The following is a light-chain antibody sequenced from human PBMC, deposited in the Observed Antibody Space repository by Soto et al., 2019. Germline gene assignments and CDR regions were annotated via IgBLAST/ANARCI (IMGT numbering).Light chain of an antibody. J-gene: IGLJ7*01. CDR2: EVS. V-gene: IGLV2-14*01. CDR1: SSDVGGYNY. CDR3: SSYTSSSTWV. Sequence: SALTQPASVSGSPGQSITISCTGTSSDVGGYNYVSWYQQHPGKAPKLMIYEVSNRPSGASNRFSGSKSGNTASLTISGLQAEDEADYYCSSYTSSSTWVFGGGTQLTVL.